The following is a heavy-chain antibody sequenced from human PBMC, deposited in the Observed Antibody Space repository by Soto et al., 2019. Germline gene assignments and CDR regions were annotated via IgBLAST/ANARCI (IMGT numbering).Heavy chain of an antibody. Sequence: SETLSLTCTVSGGSISSYYWSWIRQPPGKGLEWIGYIYYSGSTNYNPSLKSRVTISVDTSKNQFSLKLSSVTAADTAVYYCARGHGDFWSGYHNWFDPWGQGTLVTVPS. CDR1: GGSISSYY. CDR2: IYYSGST. J-gene: IGHJ5*02. V-gene: IGHV4-59*01. CDR3: ARGHGDFWSGYHNWFDP. D-gene: IGHD3-3*01.